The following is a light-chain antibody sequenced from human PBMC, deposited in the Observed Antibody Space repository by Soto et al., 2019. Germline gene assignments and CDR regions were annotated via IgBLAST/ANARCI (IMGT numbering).Light chain of an antibody. Sequence: EIVMTQSPATLSVSPGERATLSCRASQSVGSDLAWYQRKPGQAPRLVIYGASSRATGIPDRFSGSGSGTDFTLTISRLEPEDFAVYYCQQYGSSPLTFGGGTKVDIK. J-gene: IGKJ4*01. CDR1: QSVGSD. CDR2: GAS. V-gene: IGKV3-20*01. CDR3: QQYGSSPLT.